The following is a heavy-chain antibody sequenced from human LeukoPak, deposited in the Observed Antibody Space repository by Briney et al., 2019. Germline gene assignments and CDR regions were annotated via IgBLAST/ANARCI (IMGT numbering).Heavy chain of an antibody. CDR1: GGSISSYY. Sequence: SETLSLTCTVSGGSISSYYWSWIRQPAGKGLEWIGRSYASGSTNYNPSLKSRVTMSVDTSKNQFSLKLSSVTAADTAVYYCARDNDILTGYYKGYYYYGMDVWGQGTTVTVSS. V-gene: IGHV4-4*07. CDR2: SYASGST. D-gene: IGHD3-9*01. J-gene: IGHJ6*02. CDR3: ARDNDILTGYYKGYYYYGMDV.